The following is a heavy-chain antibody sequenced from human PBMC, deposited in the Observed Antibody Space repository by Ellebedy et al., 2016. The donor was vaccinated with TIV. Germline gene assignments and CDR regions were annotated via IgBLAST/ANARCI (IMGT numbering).Heavy chain of an antibody. J-gene: IGHJ4*02. CDR2: ISGSGGST. D-gene: IGHD1-26*01. CDR3: ARAEFGRYGHFVY. Sequence: GESLKISCAASGFPFDNYAMSWVRQAPGKGLEWVSAISGSGGSTYYAAFVQGRLTISRDNSKNTLFLQMNSLTAEDTAVYYCARAEFGRYGHFVYWGQGTLVSVSS. CDR1: GFPFDNYA. V-gene: IGHV3-23*01.